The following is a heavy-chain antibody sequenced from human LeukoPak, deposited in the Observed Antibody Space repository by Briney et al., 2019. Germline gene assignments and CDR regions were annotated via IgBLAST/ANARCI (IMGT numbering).Heavy chain of an antibody. Sequence: SETLSLTCTVSGGSISSYFWSWIRQPPGKGLEWIGYIYYSGSTNYNPSLKSRVTISVDTSKNQFSLKLSSVTAADTAVYYCARERAAKTRFDYWGQGTLVTVSS. CDR3: ARERAAKTRFDY. D-gene: IGHD1-1*01. V-gene: IGHV4-59*12. J-gene: IGHJ4*02. CDR1: GGSISSYF. CDR2: IYYSGST.